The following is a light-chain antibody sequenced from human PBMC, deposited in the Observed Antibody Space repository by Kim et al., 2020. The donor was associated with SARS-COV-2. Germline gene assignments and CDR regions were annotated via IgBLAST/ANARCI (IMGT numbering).Light chain of an antibody. V-gene: IGKV3-20*01. J-gene: IGKJ4*01. CDR1: QSISSSY. Sequence: EIVLTQSPGTLSLSPGERATLSCMASQSISSSYLAWYQQKPGQAPRLLIYGASNRATDIPDRFSGSGSGTDFTLTISRLEPEDFAVYYCQQYGSSPSLTFGGGTKVDIK. CDR2: GAS. CDR3: QQYGSSPSLT.